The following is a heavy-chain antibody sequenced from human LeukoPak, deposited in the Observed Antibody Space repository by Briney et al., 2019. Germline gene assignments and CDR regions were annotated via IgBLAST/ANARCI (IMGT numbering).Heavy chain of an antibody. V-gene: IGHV1-2*02. CDR3: ARDQSTSFSSSYNFDY. D-gene: IGHD6-6*01. J-gene: IGHJ4*02. Sequence: ASVKVSFTASGYTFTVYYMHWVRQAPGQGLEWMGWINPNSGVTNYAQKFQGRVTMTRDTSISTAYMELSGLRSDDTAVYYCARDQSTSFSSSYNFDYWGQGTLVTVSS. CDR2: INPNSGVT. CDR1: GYTFTVYY.